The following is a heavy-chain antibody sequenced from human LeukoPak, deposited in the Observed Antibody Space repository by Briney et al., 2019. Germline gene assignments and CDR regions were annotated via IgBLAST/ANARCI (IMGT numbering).Heavy chain of an antibody. V-gene: IGHV1-2*02. CDR3: ARVQTRGRYYYYMDV. J-gene: IGHJ6*03. D-gene: IGHD3-10*01. CDR2: INPNSGGT. Sequence: ASVKVSCKASGYTFTGYYMRWVRQAPGQGLEWMGWINPNSGGTNYAQKFQGRVTMTRDTSISTAYMELSRLRSDDTAVYYCARVQTRGRYYYYMDVWGKGTTVTVSS. CDR1: GYTFTGYY.